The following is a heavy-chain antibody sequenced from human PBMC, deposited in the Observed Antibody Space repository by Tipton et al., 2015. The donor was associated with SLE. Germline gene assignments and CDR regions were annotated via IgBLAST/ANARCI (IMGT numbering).Heavy chain of an antibody. CDR3: ARGRVSGYSYGNGAFDI. Sequence: TLSLTCAVYGGSFSGYYWSWIRQPPGKGLEWIGGINHSGSTNYNPSLKSRVTISVDTSKNQFSLKLSSVTAADTAVYYCARGRVSGYSYGNGAFDIWGQGTMVTVSS. CDR1: GGSFSGYY. V-gene: IGHV4-34*01. CDR2: INHSGST. J-gene: IGHJ3*02. D-gene: IGHD5-18*01.